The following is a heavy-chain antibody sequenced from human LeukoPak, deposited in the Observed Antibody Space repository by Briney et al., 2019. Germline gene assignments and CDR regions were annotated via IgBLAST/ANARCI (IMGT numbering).Heavy chain of an antibody. J-gene: IGHJ4*02. Sequence: ASVKVSCKASGCTFTGYYMHWVRQAPGQGLEWMGWINPNSGGTNYAQKFQGWVTMTRDTSISTAYMELSRLRSDDTAVYYCARGTPRNQLLLYHFDYWGQGTLVTVSS. D-gene: IGHD2-2*02. V-gene: IGHV1-2*04. CDR3: ARGTPRNQLLLYHFDY. CDR2: INPNSGGT. CDR1: GCTFTGYY.